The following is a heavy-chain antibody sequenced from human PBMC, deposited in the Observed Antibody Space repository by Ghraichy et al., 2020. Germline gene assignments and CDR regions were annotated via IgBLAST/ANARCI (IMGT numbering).Heavy chain of an antibody. CDR1: GFTFGDYA. J-gene: IGHJ6*02. CDR2: IRSKAYGGTT. Sequence: GGSLRLSCTASGFTFGDYAMSWVRQAPGKGLEWVGFIRSKAYGGTTAYAASVKGRFTISRDDSTSIAYLQMISLKTEDTAVYYCTRDALSGYDFWCGYYFVWDYYYGMDVWGQGTTVTVSS. D-gene: IGHD3-3*01. CDR3: TRDALSGYDFWCGYYFVWDYYYGMDV. V-gene: IGHV3-49*04.